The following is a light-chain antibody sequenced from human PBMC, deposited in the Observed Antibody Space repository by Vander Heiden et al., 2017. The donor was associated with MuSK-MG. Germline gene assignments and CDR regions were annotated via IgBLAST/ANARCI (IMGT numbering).Light chain of an antibody. CDR3: QQVYSTPLT. CDR2: WAS. V-gene: IGKV4-1*01. Sequence: MVFPQSPDSLAVSLGERATINCKSSQSVLYSSNNQNYLAWYQQKAGQAPKLLIYWASSRESGVPDRFSGSGSGADFTLTINSLQTEDVATYYCQQVYSTPLTFGGGTKVEIK. CDR1: QSVLYSSNNQNY. J-gene: IGKJ4*01.